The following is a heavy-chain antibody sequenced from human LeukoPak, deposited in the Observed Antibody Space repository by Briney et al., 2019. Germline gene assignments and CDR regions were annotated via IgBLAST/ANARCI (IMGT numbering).Heavy chain of an antibody. CDR3: ARLGYCSSTSCSTNEFDY. Sequence: ASVKVSCKASGYTFTAYNMHWVRQAPGQGPEWMGWMSPDSGGTNCAQKFQGRVTMTRDTSITTAYMELTRLTSDDTAVYYCARLGYCSSTSCSTNEFDYWGQGTLVTVSS. CDR1: GYTFTAYN. J-gene: IGHJ4*02. V-gene: IGHV1-2*02. CDR2: MSPDSGGT. D-gene: IGHD2-2*01.